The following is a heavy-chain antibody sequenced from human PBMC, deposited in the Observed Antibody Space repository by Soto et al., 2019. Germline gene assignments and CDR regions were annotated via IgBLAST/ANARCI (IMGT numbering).Heavy chain of an antibody. Sequence: ETLSLTCTVSGGSSSSYYWSWIRQPPGKGLEWIGYIYYSGSTNYNPSLKSRVTISVDTSKNQFSLKMSSVTAADTAVYYCARLATRYYFDYWGQGTLVTVSS. CDR1: GGSSSSYY. V-gene: IGHV4-59*01. CDR2: IYYSGST. D-gene: IGHD1-1*01. J-gene: IGHJ4*02. CDR3: ARLATRYYFDY.